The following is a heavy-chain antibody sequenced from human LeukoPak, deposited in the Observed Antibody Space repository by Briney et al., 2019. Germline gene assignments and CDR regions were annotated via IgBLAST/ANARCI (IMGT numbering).Heavy chain of an antibody. CDR1: GFTFSRYD. V-gene: IGHV3-23*01. CDR3: ARDSDDSSGYWVIDAFDI. Sequence: GGSLRLSCAASGFTFSRYDLSWVRQAPGKGLECVSTIGRGVGSTYYADSVKGRFTISRDNSKNTLYLQMNSRRAADTAVYYCARDSDDSSGYWVIDAFDIWGQGTMVTVSS. CDR2: IGRGVGST. J-gene: IGHJ3*02. D-gene: IGHD3-22*01.